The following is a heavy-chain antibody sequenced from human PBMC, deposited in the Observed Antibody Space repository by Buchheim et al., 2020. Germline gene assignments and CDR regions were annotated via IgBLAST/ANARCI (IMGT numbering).Heavy chain of an antibody. CDR2: IKEDGSEK. V-gene: IGHV3-7*01. Sequence: VQLVESGGGLVQPGRSLRLSCAASGFTFTSYWMSWVRQAPGKGLEWVANIKEDGSEKHYVDSVKGRFTISRDNARNSLFLQMNSLRAEDTAVFYCAREGIATRPSGFYYSYGVDVWGQGTT. CDR1: GFTFTSYW. CDR3: AREGIATRPSGFYYSYGVDV. D-gene: IGHD6-6*01. J-gene: IGHJ6*02.